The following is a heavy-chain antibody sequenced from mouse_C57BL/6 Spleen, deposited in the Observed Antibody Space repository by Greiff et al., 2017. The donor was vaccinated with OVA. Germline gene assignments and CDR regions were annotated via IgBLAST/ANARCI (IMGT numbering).Heavy chain of an antibody. Sequence: QVQLKQSGAELVKPGASVKLSCKASGYTFTSYWMHWVKQRPGQGLEWIGMIHPNSGSTNYNEKFKSKATLPVDKSSSTAYMQLSSLTSEDSAVYYCARGAYYDYDRNYFDYWGQGTTLTVSS. CDR3: ARGAYYDYDRNYFDY. J-gene: IGHJ2*01. V-gene: IGHV1-64*01. D-gene: IGHD2-4*01. CDR1: GYTFTSYW. CDR2: IHPNSGST.